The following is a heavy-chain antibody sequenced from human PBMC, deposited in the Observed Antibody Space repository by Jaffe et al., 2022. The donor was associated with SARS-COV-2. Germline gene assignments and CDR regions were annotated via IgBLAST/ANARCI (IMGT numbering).Heavy chain of an antibody. J-gene: IGHJ4*02. D-gene: IGHD2-2*01. CDR2: ISSSGVST. Sequence: EVQLLESGGGLVQPGGSLRLSCAASGFTFSSYAMSWVRQAPGKGLEWVSGISSSGVSTYYADSVKGRFTISRDSSKSTLYLQMNSLRAEDTAVYYCAKDPCSSSSCYSVAYWGQGTLVTVSS. CDR1: GFTFSSYA. CDR3: AKDPCSSSSCYSVAY. V-gene: IGHV3-23*01.